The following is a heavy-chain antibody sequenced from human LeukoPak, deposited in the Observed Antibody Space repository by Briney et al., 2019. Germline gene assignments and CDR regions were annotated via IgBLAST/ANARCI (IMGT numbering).Heavy chain of an antibody. Sequence: ASVKASCKXSGGTFSSYAISWVRQAPGQGLEGMGGIIPIFGTANYAQKFQGRVTITADESTSTAYMELSSLRSEDTAVYYCAREGGATVTNLGAFDIWGQGTMVTVSS. CDR1: GGTFSSYA. V-gene: IGHV1-69*13. CDR3: AREGGATVTNLGAFDI. J-gene: IGHJ3*02. D-gene: IGHD4-17*01. CDR2: IIPIFGTA.